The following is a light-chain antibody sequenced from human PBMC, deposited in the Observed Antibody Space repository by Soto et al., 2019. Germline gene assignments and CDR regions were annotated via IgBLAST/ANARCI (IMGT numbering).Light chain of an antibody. J-gene: IGKJ4*01. V-gene: IGKV1-16*01. Sequence: IQLTQSPSSLSASVGDRVTITCRASQGIGSSLAWYQQKPGKPPRVLIYSTSTLSNGVPSRFSGSGSGTEFTLTISSLQSDDFATYYCQQYNSYSLTFGGGTKVDIK. CDR1: QGIGSS. CDR2: STS. CDR3: QQYNSYSLT.